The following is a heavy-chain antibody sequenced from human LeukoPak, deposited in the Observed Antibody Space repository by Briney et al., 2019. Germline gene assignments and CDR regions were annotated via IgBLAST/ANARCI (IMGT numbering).Heavy chain of an antibody. V-gene: IGHV1-18*01. J-gene: IGHJ1*01. Sequence: ASVKVSCKASGYTFTSYGISWVRQAPGQGLEWMGWISAYNGNTNYAQKLQGRVTMTTDTSTSTAYMELRSLRSDDTAVYYCARDSTYSSSLRHFRHWGQGTLVTVSS. CDR1: GYTFTSYG. CDR2: ISAYNGNT. D-gene: IGHD6-13*01. CDR3: ARDSTYSSSLRHFRH.